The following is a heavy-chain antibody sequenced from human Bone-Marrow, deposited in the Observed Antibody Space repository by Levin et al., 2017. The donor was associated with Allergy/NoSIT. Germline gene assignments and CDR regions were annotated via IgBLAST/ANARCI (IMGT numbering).Heavy chain of an antibody. J-gene: IGHJ4*02. V-gene: IGHV3-30*03. CDR1: GFTFSSSG. CDR3: ARDWDYGYTSPAIDY. CDR2: ISFDGSNK. D-gene: IGHD3-16*01. Sequence: PGGSLRLSCAASGFTFSSSGMHWVRQVPGKGLEWVAVISFDGSNKLSAGSVKGRFTISRDNSKHTLYLQMDSLRADDTAVYYCARDWDYGYTSPAIDYWGQGTLVTVS.